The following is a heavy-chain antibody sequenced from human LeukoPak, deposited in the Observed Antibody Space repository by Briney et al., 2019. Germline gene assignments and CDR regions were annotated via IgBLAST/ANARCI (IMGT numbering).Heavy chain of an antibody. Sequence: GGSLRLSCAASGFPFNAYWMTWVRQAPGKGLEWVANIRQDGDTKYYVDSVKGRFTISRDNAMNSLYLQMNSLRAEDTAIYYCARSLPYGTTWYGRSDFRGQGTLVTVSS. CDR2: IRQDGDTK. CDR1: GFPFNAYW. D-gene: IGHD6-13*01. CDR3: ARSLPYGTTWYGRSDF. V-gene: IGHV3-7*03. J-gene: IGHJ4*02.